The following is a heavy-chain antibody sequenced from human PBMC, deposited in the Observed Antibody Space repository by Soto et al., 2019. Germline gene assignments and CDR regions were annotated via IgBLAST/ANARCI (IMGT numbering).Heavy chain of an antibody. CDR3: ARVHSGGWYVEPYDA. V-gene: IGHV3-9*01. Sequence: EVQLVESGGNLARPGESLRLSCAASGFKFDDYAFHWVRLAPGKGPEWVSGINWNGAYSGYADSVKGRFTISRDNAGNSVLLRMDTWGPGDTALYLGARVHSGGWYVEPYDAWGQGTMVTVSS. D-gene: IGHD2-15*01. CDR2: INWNGAYS. J-gene: IGHJ3*01. CDR1: GFKFDDYA.